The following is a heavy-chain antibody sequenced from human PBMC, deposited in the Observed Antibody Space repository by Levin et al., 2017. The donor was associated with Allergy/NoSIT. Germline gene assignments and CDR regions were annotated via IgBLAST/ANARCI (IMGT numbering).Heavy chain of an antibody. V-gene: IGHV4-4*07. Sequence: SCTVSGGSISRYYWSWIRQPAGKGLDWIGRIYTSGSTNYNPSLKSRITMSVDTSKNQFSLKLYSVTAADTAVYYCARDSGAYDFWSGDAENWFDPWGQGTLVTVSS. CDR1: GGSISRYY. CDR3: ARDSGAYDFWSGDAENWFDP. D-gene: IGHD3-3*01. CDR2: IYTSGST. J-gene: IGHJ5*02.